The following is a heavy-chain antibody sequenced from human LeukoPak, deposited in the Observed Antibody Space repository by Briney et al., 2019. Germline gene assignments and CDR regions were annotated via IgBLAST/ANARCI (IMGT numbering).Heavy chain of an antibody. CDR2: INHRGYT. J-gene: IGHJ4*02. Sequence: PAETLSLTCAVSGGSFRGYYWSWIRQPPRKGLEGIGEINHRGYTNYHPSINSRVTISVDTSKTQFSLNLSYVTAADTATYYCAVGSCSGGSCYSDPRDDYWGQGTLVTVSS. D-gene: IGHD2-15*01. V-gene: IGHV4-34*01. CDR1: GGSFRGYY. CDR3: AVGSCSGGSCYSDPRDDY.